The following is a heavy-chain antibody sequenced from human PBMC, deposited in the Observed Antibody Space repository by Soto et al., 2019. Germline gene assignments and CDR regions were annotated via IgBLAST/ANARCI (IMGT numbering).Heavy chain of an antibody. Sequence: GGSLRLSCTASGFTFGDYAMSWFRQAPGKGLEWVGFIRSKAYGGTTEYAASAKGRFTISRDDSKSIAYLQMNSLKTEDTAVYYCTRDPQDIVVVPAAMPAPEVGYFDYWGQGTLVTVSS. D-gene: IGHD2-2*01. CDR3: TRDPQDIVVVPAAMPAPEVGYFDY. J-gene: IGHJ4*02. CDR2: IRSKAYGGTT. CDR1: GFTFGDYA. V-gene: IGHV3-49*03.